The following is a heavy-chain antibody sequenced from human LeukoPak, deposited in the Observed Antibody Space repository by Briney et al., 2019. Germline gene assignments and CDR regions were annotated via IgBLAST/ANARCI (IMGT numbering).Heavy chain of an antibody. CDR3: TTGLAAPWSVAGSPGDY. Sequence: GGSLRLSCAASGFTFSNAWMSWVRQAPGKGLEWVGRIKSKTDGGTTDYAAPVKGRFTISRDDSKNTLYLQMNSLKTEDTAVYYCTTGLAAPWSVAGSPGDYWGQGTLVTVSS. CDR1: GFTFSNAW. CDR2: IKSKTDGGTT. J-gene: IGHJ4*02. V-gene: IGHV3-15*01. D-gene: IGHD6-19*01.